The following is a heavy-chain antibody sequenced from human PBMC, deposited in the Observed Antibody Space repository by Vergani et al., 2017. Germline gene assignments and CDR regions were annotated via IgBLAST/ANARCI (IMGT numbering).Heavy chain of an antibody. V-gene: IGHV3-23*01. D-gene: IGHD2-8*01. J-gene: IGHJ6*03. Sequence: EVQLLESGGNLVQPGGSLRLSCAASGFTFTNFAMTWVRQAPGEGLEWVSGISGSGGFTYYADSVKGRFTISRDNSKNTMFLQMNNLRAEDTAVYYCARSGYCANGVCYMTYYYYMDVWGRGTAVTVSS. CDR3: ARSGYCANGVCYMTYYYYMDV. CDR1: GFTFTNFA. CDR2: ISGSGGFT.